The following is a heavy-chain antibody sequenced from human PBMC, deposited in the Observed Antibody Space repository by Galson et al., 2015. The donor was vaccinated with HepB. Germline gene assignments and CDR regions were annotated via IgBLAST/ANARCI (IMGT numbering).Heavy chain of an antibody. V-gene: IGHV3-30*18. J-gene: IGHJ1*01. Sequence: SLRLSCAVSGFIFSNSGMHWVRQAPGKGLEWLAVISYDGSKKYYADSVKGRFTISRDNSKSTVFLQMNSLRAEDTGLFYCAKDRDGCNSCFEHWGQGTPVIVSS. D-gene: IGHD4-23*01. CDR1: GFIFSNSG. CDR2: ISYDGSKK. CDR3: AKDRDGCNSCFEH.